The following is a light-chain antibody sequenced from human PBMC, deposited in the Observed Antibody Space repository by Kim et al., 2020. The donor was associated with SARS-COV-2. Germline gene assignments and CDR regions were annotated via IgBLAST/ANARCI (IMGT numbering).Light chain of an antibody. J-gene: IGKJ4*02. CDR1: QSVSSSY. CDR2: GAT. Sequence: ERAGDSGRSSQSVSSSYIAWYQHRPHQAPRLLISGATNRATSSAARVSGSGTGTGFTLNISRLKPREEAVDYCQQYGKKPRSTFGEGTKVDIK. CDR3: QQYGKKPRST. V-gene: IGKV3-20*01.